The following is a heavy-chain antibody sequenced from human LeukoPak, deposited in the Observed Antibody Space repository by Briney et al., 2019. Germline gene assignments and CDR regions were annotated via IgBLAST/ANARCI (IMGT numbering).Heavy chain of an antibody. CDR3: ARIRSEYYYYYMDV. CDR1: SGSISSGNYY. V-gene: IGHV4-61*02. Sequence: SQTLSLTCTVSSGSISSGNYYWSWIQQPAGKGLEWVGRIYNNGTTNYNPSLKSRVSISLDTSKNQFSLKLSSVTAADTAVYYCARIRSEYYYYYMDVWGKGTTVTVSS. D-gene: IGHD1-14*01. CDR2: IYNNGTT. J-gene: IGHJ6*03.